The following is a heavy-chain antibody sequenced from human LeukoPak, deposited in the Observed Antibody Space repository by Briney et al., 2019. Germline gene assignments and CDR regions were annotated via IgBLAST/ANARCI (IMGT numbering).Heavy chain of an antibody. V-gene: IGHV1-69*04. Sequence: ASVKVSCKASGGTFSSYAISWVRQAPGQGLEWMGRIIPILGRANYAQKFQGRVTMTTDTSTSTAYMELRSLTFDDTAVYYCARYLGTTALDYWGQGTLVTVSS. D-gene: IGHD4-11*01. CDR2: IIPILGRA. CDR3: ARYLGTTALDY. J-gene: IGHJ4*02. CDR1: GGTFSSYA.